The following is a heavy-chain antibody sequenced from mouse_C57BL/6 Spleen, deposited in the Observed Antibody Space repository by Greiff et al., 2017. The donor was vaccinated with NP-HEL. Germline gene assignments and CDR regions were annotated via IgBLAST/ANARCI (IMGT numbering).Heavy chain of an antibody. CDR2: IYPGDGDT. V-gene: IGHV1-80*01. Sequence: VQLQESGAELVKPGASVKISCKASGYAFSSYWMNWVKQRPGKGLEWIGQIYPGDGDTNYNGKFKGQATLTADNSSSTAYMQLSSRTSEDSAVYFCARGNGGRWVRYFDYWGQGTTLTVSS. CDR1: GYAFSSYW. CDR3: ARGNGGRWVRYFDY. J-gene: IGHJ2*01. D-gene: IGHD2-3*01.